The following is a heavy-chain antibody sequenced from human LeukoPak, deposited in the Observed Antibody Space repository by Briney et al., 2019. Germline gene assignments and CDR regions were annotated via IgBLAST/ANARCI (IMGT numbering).Heavy chain of an antibody. V-gene: IGHV3-23*01. CDR1: GFTSSSYA. CDR2: ISGSAGST. CDR3: AKGKYTNSSPFDY. J-gene: IGHJ4*02. D-gene: IGHD6-6*01. Sequence: GGSLRLSCAASGFTSSSYAMSWVRQAPGKGLEWVSGISGSAGSTYYADSLKGRFTISRDNSKNTLYLQMNSLRAEDTAVYYCAKGKYTNSSPFDYWGQGTLVTVSS.